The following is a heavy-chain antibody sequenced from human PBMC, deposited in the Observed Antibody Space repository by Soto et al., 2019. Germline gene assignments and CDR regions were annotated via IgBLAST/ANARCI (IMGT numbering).Heavy chain of an antibody. J-gene: IGHJ5*02. D-gene: IGHD3-10*01. CDR2: TYYRSKWYN. CDR1: GDSVSSNSAA. CDR3: ARSLANMVRGVIITANNWFDP. Sequence: PSQPLSLTCAISGDSVSSNSAAWNWIRQSPSRGLEWLGRTYYRSKWYNDYAVSVKSRITINPDTSKNQFSLQLNSVTPEDTAVYYCARSLANMVRGVIITANNWFDPWGQGTLVTVSS. V-gene: IGHV6-1*01.